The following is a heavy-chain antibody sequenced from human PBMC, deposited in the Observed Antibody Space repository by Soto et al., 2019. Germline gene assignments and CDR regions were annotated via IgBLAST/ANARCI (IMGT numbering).Heavy chain of an antibody. D-gene: IGHD2-15*01. CDR1: GFTFSSYG. J-gene: IGHJ4*02. CDR3: ARGPPRYCSGGSCYLETDY. CDR2: IWYDGSNK. V-gene: IGHV3-33*01. Sequence: GGSLRLSCAASGFTFSSYGMHWVRQAPGEGLEWVAVIWYDGSNKYYADSVKGRFTISRDNSKNTLYLQMNSLRAEDTAVYYCARGPPRYCSGGSCYLETDYWGQGTLVSVSA.